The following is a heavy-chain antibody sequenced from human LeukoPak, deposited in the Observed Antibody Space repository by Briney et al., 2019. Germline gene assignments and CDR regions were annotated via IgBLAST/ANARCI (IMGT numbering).Heavy chain of an antibody. Sequence: QAGGSLRLSCAASGFSFGSSVMSWVRQAPGKGLEWVSAITADGGGTNHADPVKGRFTISRDNSKNTLYLQMNSLRAEDTAVYYCAKDGGDPESLDYWGQGTLVTVSS. V-gene: IGHV3-23*01. J-gene: IGHJ4*02. CDR3: AKDGGDPESLDY. D-gene: IGHD2-21*02. CDR2: ITADGGGT. CDR1: GFSFGSSV.